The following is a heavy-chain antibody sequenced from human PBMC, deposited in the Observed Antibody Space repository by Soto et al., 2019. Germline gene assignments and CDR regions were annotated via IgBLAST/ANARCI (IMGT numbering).Heavy chain of an antibody. CDR3: ASAGDDY. J-gene: IGHJ4*02. D-gene: IGHD7-27*01. CDR2: IKQDGSEK. CDR1: GVTFSSHW. Sequence: VRLVESGGGLVQPGGSLRLSCAAPGVTFSSHWMSWVRQAPGKGLEWVANIKQDGSEKYYVDSVKGRFTISRDNSKKSVYLQMNSLRDEDTAVYYCASAGDDYWGSGTLVTVSS. V-gene: IGHV3-7*01.